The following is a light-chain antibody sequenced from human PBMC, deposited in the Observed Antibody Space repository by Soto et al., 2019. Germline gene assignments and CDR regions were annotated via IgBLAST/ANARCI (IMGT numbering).Light chain of an antibody. CDR3: SSYASGSTLV. CDR2: DVS. V-gene: IGLV2-14*01. Sequence: QSALTQPVSVSGSPGQSITISCTGTSSDVGFYDYVSWYQQHPGKAPKLMIYDVSYRPSGVSNRFSGSKSGNTASLTVSGLQAEDEADYYCSSYASGSTLVFGGGTQLTVL. CDR1: SSDVGFYDY. J-gene: IGLJ2*01.